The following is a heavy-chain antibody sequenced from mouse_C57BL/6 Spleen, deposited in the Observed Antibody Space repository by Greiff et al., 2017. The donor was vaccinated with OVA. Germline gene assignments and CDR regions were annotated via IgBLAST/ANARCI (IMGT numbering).Heavy chain of an antibody. J-gene: IGHJ4*01. CDR3: ASIYYYGSSPHYYAMDY. D-gene: IGHD1-1*01. V-gene: IGHV5-17*01. CDR2: ISSGSSTI. CDR1: GFTFSDYG. Sequence: EVQVVESGGGLVKPGGSLKLSCAASGFTFSDYGMHWVRQAPEKGLEWVAYISSGSSTIYYADTVKGRFTISRDNAKNTLFLQMTSLRSEDTAMYYCASIYYYGSSPHYYAMDYWGQGTSVTVSS.